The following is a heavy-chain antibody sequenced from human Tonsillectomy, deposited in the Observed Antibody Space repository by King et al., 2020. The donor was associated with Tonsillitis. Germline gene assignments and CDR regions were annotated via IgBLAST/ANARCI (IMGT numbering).Heavy chain of an antibody. J-gene: IGHJ5*02. D-gene: IGHD2-2*01. CDR3: NCVVLPAHWFDP. V-gene: IGHV4-4*02. CDR2: IYHSGGT. Sequence: VQLQESGPGLVKPSGTLSLTCAVSGGHLSSCYWWSWVRQPPGKGLEWIGEIYHSGGTNYNPSLKSRVTISMDKSKNQFSLNLNSVTAADTAVYYCNCVVLPAHWFDPWGQGTLVTVSS. CDR1: GGHLSSCYW.